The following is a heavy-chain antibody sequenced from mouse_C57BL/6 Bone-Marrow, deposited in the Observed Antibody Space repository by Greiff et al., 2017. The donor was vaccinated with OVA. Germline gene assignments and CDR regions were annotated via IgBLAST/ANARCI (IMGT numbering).Heavy chain of an antibody. CDR3: ARRMLYDGYYPCAY. J-gene: IGHJ3*01. CDR1: GYTFTDYY. Sequence: VHVKQSGPVLVKPGASVKMSCKASGYTFTDYYMNWVKQSHGKSLEWIGVINPYNGGTSYNQKFKGKATLTVDKSSSTAYMELNSLTSEDSAVYYCARRMLYDGYYPCAYWGQGTLVTVSA. V-gene: IGHV1-19*01. D-gene: IGHD2-3*01. CDR2: INPYNGGT.